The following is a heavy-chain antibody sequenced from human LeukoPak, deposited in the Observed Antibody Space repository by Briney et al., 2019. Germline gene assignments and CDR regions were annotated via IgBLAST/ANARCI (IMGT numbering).Heavy chain of an antibody. D-gene: IGHD3-9*01. CDR2: IRYDGSNK. J-gene: IGHJ4*02. CDR3: AKDGWDYDILTGYSSTIDY. V-gene: IGHV3-30*02. Sequence: QSGGSLRLSCAAPGFTFSSYGMPWVRQAPGKGLEWVAFIRYDGSNKYYADSVKGRFTISRDNSKNTLYLQMNSLRAEDTAVYYCAKDGWDYDILTGYSSTIDYWGQGTLVTVSS. CDR1: GFTFSSYG.